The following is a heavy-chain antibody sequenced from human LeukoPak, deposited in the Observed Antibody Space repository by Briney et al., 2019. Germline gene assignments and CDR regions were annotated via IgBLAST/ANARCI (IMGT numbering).Heavy chain of an antibody. Sequence: GESLKISCKGSGYSFTTYWIGWVRQMPGKGLEWMGIIYPGDSDTRYGPSFQGQVTISADMSINTAYLQWSSLKASDTAMYYCARRTTPMIFFDYWGQGTLVTVSS. J-gene: IGHJ4*02. CDR1: GYSFTTYW. V-gene: IGHV5-51*01. D-gene: IGHD3/OR15-3a*01. CDR3: ARRTTPMIFFDY. CDR2: IYPGDSDT.